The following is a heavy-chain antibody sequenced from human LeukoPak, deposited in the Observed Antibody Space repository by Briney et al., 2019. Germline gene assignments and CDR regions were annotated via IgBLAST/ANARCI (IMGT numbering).Heavy chain of an antibody. Sequence: GRSLRLSCAASGFTFSSYGMHWVRQAPGKGLEWVAVISYDGSNKYYADSVKGRFTISRDNSENTLYLQMNSLRAEDTAVYYCAKGDQLLGYFDYWGQGTLVTVSS. D-gene: IGHD2-2*01. V-gene: IGHV3-30*18. J-gene: IGHJ4*02. CDR1: GFTFSSYG. CDR3: AKGDQLLGYFDY. CDR2: ISYDGSNK.